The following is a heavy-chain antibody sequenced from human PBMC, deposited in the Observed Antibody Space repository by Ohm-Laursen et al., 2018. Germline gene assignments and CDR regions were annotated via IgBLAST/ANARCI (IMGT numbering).Heavy chain of an antibody. CDR1: GFTFSSYS. CDR3: VREEDSSDYTGSFDL. Sequence: SLRLSCAASGFTFSSYSMNWVRQAPGKGLEWFSYISSDGSVKYADSVKGRFTISRDNAKNSLYLQMNSVRADDTAVYFCVREEDSSDYTGSFDLWGQGTMVTVSS. V-gene: IGHV3-48*04. D-gene: IGHD5-18*01. CDR2: ISSDGSV. J-gene: IGHJ3*01.